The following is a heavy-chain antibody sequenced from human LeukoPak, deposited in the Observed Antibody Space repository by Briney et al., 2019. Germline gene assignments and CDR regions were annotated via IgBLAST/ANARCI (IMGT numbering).Heavy chain of an antibody. CDR2: IYYSGST. CDR3: ARRMVRGVMGY. CDR1: GGSISSYY. Sequence: SETLSLTCTVSGGSISSYYWSWIRQPPGKGLEWIGYIYYSGSTSYNPSLKSRVTISVDTSKNQFSLKLSSVTAADTAVYYCARRMVRGVMGYWGQGTLVTVSS. V-gene: IGHV4-59*08. D-gene: IGHD3-10*01. J-gene: IGHJ4*02.